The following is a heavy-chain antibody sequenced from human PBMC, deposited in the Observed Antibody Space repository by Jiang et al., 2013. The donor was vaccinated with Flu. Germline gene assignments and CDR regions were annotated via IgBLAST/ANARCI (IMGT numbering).Heavy chain of an antibody. Sequence: SETLSLTCAVYGGSFSGYYWSWIRQPPGKGLEWIGEINHSGSTNYNPSLKSRVTISVDTSKNQFSLKLSSVTATDTAVYYCARGPTYYDYVWGSYRPFDYWGQGTLVTVSS. CDR3: ARGPTYYDYVWGSYRPFDY. CDR1: GGSFSGYY. J-gene: IGHJ4*02. V-gene: IGHV4-34*01. D-gene: IGHD3-16*02. CDR2: INHSGST.